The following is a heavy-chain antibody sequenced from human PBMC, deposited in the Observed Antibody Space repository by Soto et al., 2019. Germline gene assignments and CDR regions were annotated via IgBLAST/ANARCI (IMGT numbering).Heavy chain of an antibody. CDR1: GGSFSGYY. J-gene: IGHJ6*02. D-gene: IGHD3-16*02. V-gene: IGHV4-34*01. Sequence: PSETLSLTCAVYGGSFSGYYWSWIRQPPGKGLEWIGEINHSGSTNYNPSLKSRVTMSVDTSKNQFSLKLSSVTAADTAVYYCARNSDYVWGSYRYGVGYGMDVWGQGTTVTVSS. CDR3: ARNSDYVWGSYRYGVGYGMDV. CDR2: INHSGST.